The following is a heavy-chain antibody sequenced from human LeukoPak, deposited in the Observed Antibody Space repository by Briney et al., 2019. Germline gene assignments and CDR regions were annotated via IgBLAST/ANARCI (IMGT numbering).Heavy chain of an antibody. Sequence: ASVKVSCKAFGYTFTSNYMHWVRQAPGQGPEWMGVISPSGGSTTYAQKFQGRVTLTRDMSTSTDYLELSSLRSEDTAVYYCAKVPGYYYDSSGLPDYWGQGTLVTVSS. CDR3: AKVPGYYYDSSGLPDY. V-gene: IGHV1-46*01. J-gene: IGHJ4*02. CDR2: ISPSGGST. CDR1: GYTFTSNY. D-gene: IGHD3-22*01.